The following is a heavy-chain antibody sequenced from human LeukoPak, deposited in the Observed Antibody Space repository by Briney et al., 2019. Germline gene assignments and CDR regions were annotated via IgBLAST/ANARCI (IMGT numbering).Heavy chain of an antibody. V-gene: IGHV5-51*01. D-gene: IGHD5-12*01. CDR3: ARRACSGYDFDY. J-gene: IGHJ4*02. Sequence: LGESLKISCKGSGYIFSSYWIGWVRQMPGKGLEWMGIIYPDDSGTRYSPSFQGQVTISADESISTAYLQWSSLQASDTAMYFCARRACSGYDFDYWGQGTLVTVSS. CDR2: IYPDDSGT. CDR1: GYIFSSYW.